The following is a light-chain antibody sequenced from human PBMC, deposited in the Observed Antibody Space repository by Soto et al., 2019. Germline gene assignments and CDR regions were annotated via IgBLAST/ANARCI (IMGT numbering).Light chain of an antibody. Sequence: EIVLTQSPDTLSLSPGERATLFCRASQTLSINSLAWYQQKPGQAPRLLIYAASTRDTGIPDRFNGSGSGTDFALTINSLQSEDFAIYYCQQYNIWPLTFGGGTKVGIK. CDR1: QTLSINS. CDR2: AAS. J-gene: IGKJ4*01. CDR3: QQYNIWPLT. V-gene: IGKV3D-15*01.